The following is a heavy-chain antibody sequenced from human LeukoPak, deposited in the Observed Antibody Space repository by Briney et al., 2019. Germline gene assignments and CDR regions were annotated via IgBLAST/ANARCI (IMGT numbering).Heavy chain of an antibody. CDR1: GRTFSSYA. D-gene: IGHD6-19*01. J-gene: IGHJ3*02. CDR2: IIPIFGTA. CDR3: AGDLGIAVVGEAFDI. V-gene: IGHV1-69*05. Sequence: KFSCKASGRTFSSYAISWVGQAPGQGIEWMGRIIPIFGTAKHATKFQSRVTITTDESTSTAYMQLSSLRSEDTAVYYCAGDLGIAVVGEAFDIWGQGTIVTVSS.